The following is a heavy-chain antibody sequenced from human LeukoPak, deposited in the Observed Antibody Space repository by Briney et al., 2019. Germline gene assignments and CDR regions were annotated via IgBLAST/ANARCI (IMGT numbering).Heavy chain of an antibody. CDR2: INPSGGSP. V-gene: IGHV1-46*01. J-gene: IGHJ3*02. Sequence: ASVKVSCKEFGYTFRSNYMHWVRQAPGKGPDWMGVINPSGGSPTYEPKFQGRVTLTRDTSISTAYMEMSRLRSDDTAGYYCARNLWFGESSDAFDMWGQGTMVTVSS. CDR3: ARNLWFGESSDAFDM. D-gene: IGHD3-10*01. CDR1: GYTFRSNY.